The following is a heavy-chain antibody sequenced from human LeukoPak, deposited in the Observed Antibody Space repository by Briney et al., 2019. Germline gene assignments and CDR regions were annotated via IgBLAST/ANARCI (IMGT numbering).Heavy chain of an antibody. V-gene: IGHV6-1*01. J-gene: IGHJ4*02. D-gene: IGHD6-6*01. CDR2: TYYRSKWNN. CDR3: AREDSSSAACDY. Sequence: SQTLSLTCAISGDSVANNSAAWNWIRQSPSRGLEWLGRTYYRSKWNNDYAVSVKSRITINPDTSKNQFSLQVNSVTPEGTAVYYCAREDSSSAACDYWGQGTLVTVSS. CDR1: GDSVANNSAA.